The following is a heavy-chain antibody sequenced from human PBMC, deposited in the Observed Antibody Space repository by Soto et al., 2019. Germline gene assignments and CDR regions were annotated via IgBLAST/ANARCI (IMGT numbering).Heavy chain of an antibody. V-gene: IGHV3-73*02. CDR2: IRSKVNTYAT. CDR3: SRRRDWKGMDPLYY. Sequence: EVQLVESGGGLVQPGGSLKLSCAASGFTLSDSAMHWVRQASGKGLEWVGRIRSKVNTYATAYAASVKGRFTISRDDSVKNNYLEKNSLKAEDKAVYYCSRRRDWKGMDPLYYWGQGTPVTGSS. CDR1: GFTLSDSA. J-gene: IGHJ4*02. D-gene: IGHD2-21*01.